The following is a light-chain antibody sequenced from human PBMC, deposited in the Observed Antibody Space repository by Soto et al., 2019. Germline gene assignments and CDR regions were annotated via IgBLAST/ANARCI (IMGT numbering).Light chain of an antibody. CDR3: QSYVV. CDR1: SGSIASNY. J-gene: IGLJ3*02. V-gene: IGLV6-57*04. CDR2: GDN. Sequence: NFMLTQPHSVAESPGKTVTLSCTRSSGSIASNYVQWYQQRPGSAPATIIDGDNLRPSGVPDRFSGSIDISSNAASLTISGLKPEDEADYYCQSYVVFGGRTKLTVL.